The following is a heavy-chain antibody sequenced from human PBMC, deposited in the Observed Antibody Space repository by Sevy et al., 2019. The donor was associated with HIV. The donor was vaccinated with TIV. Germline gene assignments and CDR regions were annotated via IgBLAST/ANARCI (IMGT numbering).Heavy chain of an antibody. Sequence: GGSLRLSCAASGFTLRSYGMHWVRQAPGKGLEWVAFVSYDGSNEYYADSVKGRFTISRDNSKNTLYLQMNSLRAEDTAVYDWAKDYADTSGVVDSWGQGTLVTVSS. J-gene: IGHJ4*02. CDR1: GFTLRSYG. V-gene: IGHV3-30*18. CDR2: VSYDGSNE. D-gene: IGHD2-8*01. CDR3: AKDYADTSGVVDS.